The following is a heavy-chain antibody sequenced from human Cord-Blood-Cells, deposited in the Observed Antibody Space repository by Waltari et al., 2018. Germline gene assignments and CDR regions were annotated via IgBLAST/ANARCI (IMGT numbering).Heavy chain of an antibody. CDR1: GGSISSSSYY. V-gene: IGHV4-39*01. J-gene: IGHJ4*02. Sequence: QLQLQESGPGLVKPSETLSLTCTVSGGSISSSSYYWGWIRQPPGKGLEWIGSIYYSGSTYYNPSLKSRVTISVDTSKNQFSLKLSSVTAADTAVYYCARKLNSSSSLYYFDYWGQGTLATVSS. CDR2: IYYSGST. CDR3: ARKLNSSSSLYYFDY. D-gene: IGHD6-6*01.